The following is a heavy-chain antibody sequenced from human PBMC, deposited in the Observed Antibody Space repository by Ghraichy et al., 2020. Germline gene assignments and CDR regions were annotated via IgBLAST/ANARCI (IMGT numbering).Heavy chain of an antibody. CDR3: ARTHGGFIAVAGADY. J-gene: IGHJ4*02. CDR2: ISWNSANT. D-gene: IGHD6-19*01. Sequence: SLNISCAASGFTFDDFAMHWVRQAPGKGLEWVSGISWNSANTGYADSVKGRFTISRDNAKNSLYLQMNSLRTEDTAFYYCARTHGGFIAVAGADYWGQGTLVTVSS. V-gene: IGHV3-9*01. CDR1: GFTFDDFA.